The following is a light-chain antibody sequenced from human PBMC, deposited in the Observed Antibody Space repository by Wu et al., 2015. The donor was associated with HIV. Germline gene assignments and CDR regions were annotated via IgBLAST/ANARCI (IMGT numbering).Light chain of an antibody. Sequence: EIVLTQTPGTLSLSPGDRATLSCRASQSVRNRLAWYQQRPGQPPRLLIFNASLRATGIPDRFSGRGSGTDFILTVSSLEPEDSAVYYCQQRGDRPPTFGQGTRLEIK. J-gene: IGKJ5*01. CDR2: NAS. V-gene: IGKV3-11*01. CDR3: QQRGDRPPT. CDR1: QSVRNR.